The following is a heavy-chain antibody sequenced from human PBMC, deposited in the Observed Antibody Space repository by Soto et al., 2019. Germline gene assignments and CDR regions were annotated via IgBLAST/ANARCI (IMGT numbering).Heavy chain of an antibody. CDR2: IYYSGST. CDR3: ARTPTRDIYCSSTSCPRTQKAFDI. D-gene: IGHD2-2*01. Sequence: SETLSLTCTVSGGSINSYYWSWIRQPPGKGLEWIGYIYYSGSTNYNPSLKSRVTISVDTSKNQFSLKLSSVTAADTAVYYCARTPTRDIYCSSTSCPRTQKAFDIWGQGTMVTVSS. J-gene: IGHJ3*02. CDR1: GGSINSYY. V-gene: IGHV4-59*01.